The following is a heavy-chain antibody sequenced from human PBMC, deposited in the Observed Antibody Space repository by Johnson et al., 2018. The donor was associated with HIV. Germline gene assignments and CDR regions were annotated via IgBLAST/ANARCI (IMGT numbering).Heavy chain of an antibody. CDR3: ARDVSVGFDAAFDI. J-gene: IGHJ3*02. CDR2: ISSSGGTI. V-gene: IGHV3-11*04. CDR1: GFTFSDYY. Sequence: QVQLVESGGGLVKLGGSLRLSCAASGFTFSDYYMTWIRQAPGKGLEWVSYISSSGGTIYYADSVKGRFTISRDNAKNSLYLQMNSLRAEDTAVYYCARDVSVGFDAAFDIWGQGTMVTVSS. D-gene: IGHD4-23*01.